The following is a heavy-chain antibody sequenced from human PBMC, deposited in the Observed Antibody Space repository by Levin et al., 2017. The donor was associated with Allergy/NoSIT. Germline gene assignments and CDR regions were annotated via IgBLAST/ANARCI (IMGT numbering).Heavy chain of an antibody. CDR1: GFTFSSYA. V-gene: IGHV3-30-3*01. Sequence: GESLKISCAASGFTFSSYAMHWVRQAPGKGLEWVAVISYDGSNKYYADSVKGRFTISRDNSKNTLYLQMNSLRAEDTAVYYCAGEGQEGYFDWLSGWPMYFQHWGQGTLVTVSS. D-gene: IGHD3-9*01. CDR2: ISYDGSNK. J-gene: IGHJ1*01. CDR3: AGEGQEGYFDWLSGWPMYFQH.